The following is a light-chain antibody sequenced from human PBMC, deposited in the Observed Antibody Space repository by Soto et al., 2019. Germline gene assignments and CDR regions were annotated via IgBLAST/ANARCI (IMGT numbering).Light chain of an antibody. CDR3: QQYSNSFKT. CDR2: GTS. CDR1: QTISNSY. Sequence: EIVLTQSPGTLSLSPGERATLSCRTSQTISNSYLAWYQHRPGQAPRVLIYGTSNRATGIPDRFSGSGSGTDVTLPISRLEHEDFAVYSCQQYSNSFKTCGQGTKVEI. V-gene: IGKV3-20*01. J-gene: IGKJ1*01.